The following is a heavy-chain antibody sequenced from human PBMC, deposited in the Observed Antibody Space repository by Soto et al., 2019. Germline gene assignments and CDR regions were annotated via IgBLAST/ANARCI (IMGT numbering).Heavy chain of an antibody. J-gene: IGHJ4*02. V-gene: IGHV4-59*01. Sequence: SETLSLTCTVSGGSLRSYYWSWFRQTPGKGLGWIGYIYYSGSTNYNPSLKSRVTISVDTSKNQFSLKLSSVTAADTAVYFFAGSNSMAEVYWGPGTLVTLSS. CDR1: GGSLRSYY. CDR3: AGSNSMAEVY. D-gene: IGHD3-22*01. CDR2: IYYSGST.